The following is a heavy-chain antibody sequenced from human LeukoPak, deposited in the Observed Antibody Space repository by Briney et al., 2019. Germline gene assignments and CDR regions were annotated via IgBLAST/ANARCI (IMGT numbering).Heavy chain of an antibody. CDR1: GFTFSSYG. D-gene: IGHD3-10*01. J-gene: IGHJ5*02. CDR3: ARWRFRGSGSYGSDNWFDP. V-gene: IGHV3-7*05. Sequence: PGRSLRLSCAASGFTFSSYGMHWVRQAPGKGLEWVANIKQDGSEKYYVDSVKGRFTISRDNAKNSLYLQMNSLRAEDTAVYYCARWRFRGSGSYGSDNWFDPWGQGTLVTVSS. CDR2: IKQDGSEK.